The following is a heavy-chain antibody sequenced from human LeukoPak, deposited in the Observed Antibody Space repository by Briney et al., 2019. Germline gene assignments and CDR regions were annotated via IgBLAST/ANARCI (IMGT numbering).Heavy chain of an antibody. CDR1: SASVSSYY. CDR3: VRGGAGPLRD. J-gene: IGHJ4*02. CDR2: ISNSGGP. Sequence: SETLSLTCTVSSASVSSYYWSWVRQPPGGGLEWIGSISNSGGPSYNPSFKSRVTFSAATSKTHLSLKLKSVTPADTAVYFCVRGGAGPLRDWGQGTLVTVSS. V-gene: IGHV4-59*02. D-gene: IGHD3-16*01.